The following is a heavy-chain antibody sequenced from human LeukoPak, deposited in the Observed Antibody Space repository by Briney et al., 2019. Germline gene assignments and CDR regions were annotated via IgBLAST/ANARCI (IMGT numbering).Heavy chain of an antibody. J-gene: IGHJ4*02. CDR2: INHSGST. CDR3: ARSYYYGSGSYFLGY. CDR1: GGSFSGYY. Sequence: SETLSLTCAVYGGSFSGYYWSWIRQPPGKGLEGIGEINHSGSTNYNPSLKSRVTISVDTSKNQFSLKLSSVTAAGTAVYYCARSYYYGSGSYFLGYWGQGTLVTVSS. D-gene: IGHD3-10*01. V-gene: IGHV4-34*01.